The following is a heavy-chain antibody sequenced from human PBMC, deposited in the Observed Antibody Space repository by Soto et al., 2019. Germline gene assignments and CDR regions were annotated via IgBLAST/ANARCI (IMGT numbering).Heavy chain of an antibody. D-gene: IGHD6-13*01. CDR3: VSPASATAGWFDP. CDR1: GFTFSTYW. Sequence: EVQLVESGGGLVQPGGSLRLSCAASGFTFSTYWMHWVRQVPGKGLVWVARINTDGSSTTYADSVKGRFTVSRDNAKNTLYLQMNSLRAEDTAVYYCVSPASATAGWFDPWGQGTLVTVSS. V-gene: IGHV3-74*01. J-gene: IGHJ5*02. CDR2: INTDGSST.